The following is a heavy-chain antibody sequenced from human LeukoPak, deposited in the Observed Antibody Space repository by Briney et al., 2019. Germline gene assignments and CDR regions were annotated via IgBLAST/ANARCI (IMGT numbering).Heavy chain of an antibody. V-gene: IGHV4-34*01. D-gene: IGHD2-2*01. CDR3: ARGPRVPAAIGRGWFDP. J-gene: IGHJ5*02. CDR2: INHSGST. Sequence: PSETLSLTCAVYGGSFSGYYWSWIRQPPGKGLEWIGEINHSGSTNYNPSLKSRVTISVDTSKNQFSLKLNSVTAADTAVYYCARGPRVPAAIGRGWFDPWGQGTLVTVSS. CDR1: GGSFSGYY.